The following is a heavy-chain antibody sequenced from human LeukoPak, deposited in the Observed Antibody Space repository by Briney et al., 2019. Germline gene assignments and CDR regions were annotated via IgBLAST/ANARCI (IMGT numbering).Heavy chain of an antibody. CDR1: GFTFSDYY. J-gene: IGHJ6*04. V-gene: IGHV3-11*06. Sequence: GGSLRLSCAASGFTFSDYYMSWIRQAPGKGLEWVSYISSSSSYTNYADSVKGRFTISRDNAKNSLYLQMNSLRAEDTAVYYCARGMVRGVNVYYYYGMDVWGKGTTVIVSS. CDR2: ISSSSSYT. CDR3: ARGMVRGVNVYYYYGMDV. D-gene: IGHD3-10*01.